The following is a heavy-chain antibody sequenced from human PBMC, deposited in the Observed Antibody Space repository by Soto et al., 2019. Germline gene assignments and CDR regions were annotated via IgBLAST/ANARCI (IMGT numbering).Heavy chain of an antibody. CDR1: GFTFSSYG. CDR2: ISYDGSNK. CDR3: EKDLTRTYYDFWSGYYTDYYYYGMDV. V-gene: IGHV3-30*18. J-gene: IGHJ6*02. Sequence: QVQLVESGGGVVQPGRSLRLSCAASGFTFSSYGMHWVRQAPGKGLEWVAVISYDGSNKYYADSVKGRFTISRDNSKNTLYLQMNWLRAEDTAVYYCEKDLTRTYYDFWSGYYTDYYYYGMDVWGQGTTITVSS. D-gene: IGHD3-3*01.